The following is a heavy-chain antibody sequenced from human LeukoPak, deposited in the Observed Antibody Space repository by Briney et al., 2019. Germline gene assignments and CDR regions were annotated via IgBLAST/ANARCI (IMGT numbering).Heavy chain of an antibody. CDR2: IKQDGSEK. V-gene: IGHV3-7*01. Sequence: GGSLRLSCAASGFTFSSYWMSWVRQAPGKGLEWVANIKQDGSEKYYVDSVKGRYTISRDNAKNSLYLQMNSLRAEDTAVYYCAREELEVPASPAYYYYYMDVWGKGTTVTVSS. J-gene: IGHJ6*03. CDR3: AREELEVPASPAYYYYYMDV. D-gene: IGHD2-2*01. CDR1: GFTFSSYW.